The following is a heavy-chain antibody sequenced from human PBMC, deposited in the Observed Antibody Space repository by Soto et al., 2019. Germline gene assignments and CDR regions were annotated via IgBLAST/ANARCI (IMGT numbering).Heavy chain of an antibody. V-gene: IGHV3-23*01. CDR2: ISGSGDNT. J-gene: IGHJ1*01. Sequence: LRLSCAASEFTFSSYAMSWVRQAPGKGLKWVSGISGSGDNTDYADSVKGRFTISRDNFKNTLYLQMNSLRADDTAVYYCARGSSTIAVRYFQHWGQGTLVTVSS. CDR1: EFTFSSYA. D-gene: IGHD6-6*01. CDR3: ARGSSTIAVRYFQH.